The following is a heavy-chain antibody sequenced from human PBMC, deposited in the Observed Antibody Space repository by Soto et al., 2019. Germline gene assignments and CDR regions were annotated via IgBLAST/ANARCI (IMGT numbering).Heavy chain of an antibody. Sequence: QVQLQESGPGLVKPSQTLSLTCTVSGGSISSGGYYWSWIRQHPGKGLEWIGYIYYSGSTYYNPCLKSRVTISVDTSKNQFSLKLSSVTAADTAVYYCVAYCGGDCYSDYYGMDVWGQGTTVTVSS. J-gene: IGHJ6*02. D-gene: IGHD2-21*02. V-gene: IGHV4-31*03. CDR1: GGSISSGGYY. CDR2: IYYSGST. CDR3: VAYCGGDCYSDYYGMDV.